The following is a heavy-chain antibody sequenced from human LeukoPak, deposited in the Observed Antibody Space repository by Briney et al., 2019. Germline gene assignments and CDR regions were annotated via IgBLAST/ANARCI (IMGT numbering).Heavy chain of an antibody. J-gene: IGHJ4*02. V-gene: IGHV4-4*09. CDR2: IYTSGST. D-gene: IGHD3-10*01. CDR3: ARRGGRFDW. CDR1: GGSLSGSY. Sequence: PSETLSLTCTVSGGSLSGSYWSWIRQPPGKGLEWSGYIYTSGSTNYNTSLKSRVTMSIDTSKNQFSLKLSSVTAADTAFYYCARRGGRFDWWGQGTLVTVSS.